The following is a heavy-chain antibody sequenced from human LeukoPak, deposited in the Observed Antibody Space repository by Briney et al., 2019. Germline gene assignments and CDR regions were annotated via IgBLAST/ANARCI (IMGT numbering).Heavy chain of an antibody. Sequence: GRSLRLSCAASGFAISSYSMNWVRQAPGKGLEWVSCISSSSSYIYYADSVRGRFTISRDNAKNSLYLQMNSLRAEDTAVYYCARYSNYGGPDYWGQGTLVTVSS. CDR1: GFAISSYS. J-gene: IGHJ4*02. CDR2: ISSSSSYI. V-gene: IGHV3-21*01. CDR3: ARYSNYGGPDY. D-gene: IGHD4-11*01.